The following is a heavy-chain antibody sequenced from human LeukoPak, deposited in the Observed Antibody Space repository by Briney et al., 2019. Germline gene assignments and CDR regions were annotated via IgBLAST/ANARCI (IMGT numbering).Heavy chain of an antibody. CDR1: GGSFSGYY. J-gene: IGHJ4*02. CDR3: ARGRGTYYYGSGSYSSPYYFDY. V-gene: IGHV4-34*01. CDR2: INHSGST. D-gene: IGHD3-10*01. Sequence: SETLSLTCAVYGGSFSGYYWSWIRQPPGKGLEWIGEINHSGSTNYNPSLKSRVTISVDTSKNQSSLKLSSVTAADTAVYYCARGRGTYYYGSGSYSSPYYFDYWGQGTLVTVSS.